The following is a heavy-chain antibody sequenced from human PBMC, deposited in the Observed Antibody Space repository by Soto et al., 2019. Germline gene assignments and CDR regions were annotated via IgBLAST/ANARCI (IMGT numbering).Heavy chain of an antibody. D-gene: IGHD5-18*01. CDR3: AREGYSFRFRESWYGIDH. J-gene: IGHJ4*02. Sequence: QIQLVQSGAEVKKPGASVKVSCKASGYTFTSYGISWVRQAPGQGLEWMGWISAYNGNTNYAQSLQGRVTMTTDTSTSAAYMELESLRSDDTAMYYCAREGYSFRFRESWYGIDHWGQGTLVTVSS. CDR2: ISAYNGNT. V-gene: IGHV1-18*01. CDR1: GYTFTSYG.